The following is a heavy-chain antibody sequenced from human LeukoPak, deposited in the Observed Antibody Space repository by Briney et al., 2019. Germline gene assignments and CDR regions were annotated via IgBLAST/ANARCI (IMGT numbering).Heavy chain of an antibody. CDR3: ARGPLWFGELAPYSGMDV. CDR1: GYTFTGHY. J-gene: IGHJ6*02. CDR2: INPNSYGT. V-gene: IGHV1-2*02. D-gene: IGHD3-10*01. Sequence: ASVKVSCKASGYTFTGHYLHWVRPAPGQGLEWMGWINPNSYGTDDAQKFQGRVTMTSDASITTAYMELIRLRSDDTAVYYCARGPLWFGELAPYSGMDVWGQGTTVTVSS.